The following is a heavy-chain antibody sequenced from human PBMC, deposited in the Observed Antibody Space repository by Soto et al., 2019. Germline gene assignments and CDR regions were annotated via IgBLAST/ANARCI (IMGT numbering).Heavy chain of an antibody. J-gene: IGHJ6*02. D-gene: IGHD2-8*01. CDR1: GGTFSSYA. CDR3: ARVNDCTYYFYGMGV. CDR2: IIPIFGTA. Sequence: SVKVSCKASGGTFSSYAISWVRQAPGQGLEWMGGIIPIFGTANYAQRFQGRLTITADKSTSTAYTELSSLRSEDTAVYYCARVNDCTYYFYGMGVWGQGTTVTVS. V-gene: IGHV1-69*06.